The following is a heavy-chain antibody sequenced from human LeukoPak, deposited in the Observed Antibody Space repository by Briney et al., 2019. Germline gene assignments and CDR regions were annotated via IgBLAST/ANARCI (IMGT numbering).Heavy chain of an antibody. V-gene: IGHV3-30*02. J-gene: IGHJ4*02. CDR3: AKDESLYSSGLCHDY. D-gene: IGHD6-19*01. Sequence: GGSLRLSCAASGFTFCSYGMHWVRQAPGKGLEWVAFIRYDGSNKYYADSVKGRFTISRYNSKNTLYMQMNSLRAQDTAVYYCAKDESLYSSGLCHDYWGQGTLVTVSS. CDR1: GFTFCSYG. CDR2: IRYDGSNK.